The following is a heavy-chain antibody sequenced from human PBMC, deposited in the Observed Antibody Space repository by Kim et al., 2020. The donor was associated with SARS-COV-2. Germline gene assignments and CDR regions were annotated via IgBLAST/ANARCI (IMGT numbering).Heavy chain of an antibody. D-gene: IGHD4-17*01. J-gene: IGHJ4*02. CDR1: GGSFSGYY. V-gene: IGHV4-34*01. Sequence: SETLSLTCAVYGGSFSGYYWSWIRQPPGKGLEWIGEINHSGSTNYNPSLKSRVTISVDTSKNQFSLKLSSVTAADTAVYYCARGPDDYGDYRSGYYFDYWGQGTLVTVSS. CDR2: INHSGST. CDR3: ARGPDDYGDYRSGYYFDY.